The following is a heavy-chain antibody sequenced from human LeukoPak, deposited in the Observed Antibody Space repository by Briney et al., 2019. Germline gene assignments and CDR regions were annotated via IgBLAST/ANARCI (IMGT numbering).Heavy chain of an antibody. D-gene: IGHD2-8*02. CDR1: GFTFSSYS. CDR2: ISSSSTI. V-gene: IGHV3-48*01. Sequence: HPGGSLRLSCAASGFTFSSYSMNWVRQAPGKGLEWVSYISSSSTIYYADSVKGRFTISRDNSKNTLYLQMNSLGAEDTAVYYCAKEGLPLVGYFDYWGQGTLVTVSS. CDR3: AKEGLPLVGYFDY. J-gene: IGHJ4*02.